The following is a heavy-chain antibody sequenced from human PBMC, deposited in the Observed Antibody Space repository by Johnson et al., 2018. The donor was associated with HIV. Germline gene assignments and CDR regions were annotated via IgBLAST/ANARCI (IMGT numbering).Heavy chain of an antibody. CDR2: IRYDGSNK. J-gene: IGHJ3*02. Sequence: VQLMESGGGVVRPGGSLRLSCVASGFTFSSHGMHWVRQAPGKGLEGVAFIRYDGSNKDYAESVKGRFTISRDNSNNTLFLQMNSLRAEDTAVYYCAKDRGSPGIPAAFDIWGQGTMVTVSS. CDR3: AKDRGSPGIPAAFDI. D-gene: IGHD1-26*01. V-gene: IGHV3-30*02. CDR1: GFTFSSHG.